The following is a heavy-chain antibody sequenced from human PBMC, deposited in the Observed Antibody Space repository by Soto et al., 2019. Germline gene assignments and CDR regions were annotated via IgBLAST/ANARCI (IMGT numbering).Heavy chain of an antibody. J-gene: IGHJ4*02. CDR2: IYYSGST. Sequence: SEILSLTCTVSGGSISSSSYYWGWIRQPPGKGLEWIGSIYYSGSTYYNPSLKSRVTISVDTSKNQFSLKLSSVTAADTAVYYCARRGSSSWYGYWGQGTLVTVS. CDR3: ARRGSSSWYGY. D-gene: IGHD6-13*01. CDR1: GGSISSSSYY. V-gene: IGHV4-39*01.